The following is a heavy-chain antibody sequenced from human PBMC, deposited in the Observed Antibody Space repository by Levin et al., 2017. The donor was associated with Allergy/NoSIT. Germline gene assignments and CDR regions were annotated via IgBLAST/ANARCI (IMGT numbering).Heavy chain of an antibody. D-gene: IGHD3-22*01. V-gene: IGHV3-23*01. CDR3: AKAGGYYYDSSGYGGLNRGDAFDI. CDR1: GFTFSSYA. J-gene: IGHJ3*02. CDR2: ISGSGGST. Sequence: GESLKISCAASGFTFSSYAMSWVRQAPGKGLEWVSAISGSGGSTYYADSVKGRFTISRDNSKNTLYLQMNSLRAEDTAVYYCAKAGGYYYDSSGYGGLNRGDAFDIWGQGTMVTVSS.